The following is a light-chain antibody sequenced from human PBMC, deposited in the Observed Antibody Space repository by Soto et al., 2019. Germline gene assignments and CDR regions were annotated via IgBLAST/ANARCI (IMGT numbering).Light chain of an antibody. CDR2: DAS. V-gene: IGKV3D-20*02. CDR3: QQRSNWPPLT. Sequence: EFVLTQSPGTLSLSPGERATLSCRASQTARNNYLAWYQQKPGQAPRLLIYDASSRATGIPDRFSGGGSGTDFTLSISRLEPEDFAVYYCQQRSNWPPLTFGGGTKVDIK. CDR1: QTARNNY. J-gene: IGKJ4*01.